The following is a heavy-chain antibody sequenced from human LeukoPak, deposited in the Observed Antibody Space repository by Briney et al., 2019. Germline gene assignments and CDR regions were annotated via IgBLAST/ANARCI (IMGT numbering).Heavy chain of an antibody. V-gene: IGHV4-31*03. CDR1: GGSISGGGYY. CDR2: ISYSGST. J-gene: IGHJ4*02. D-gene: IGHD5-18*01. Sequence: PSQTLSLTCTVSGGSISGGGYYWSWIRQHPGKGLEWIGHISYSGSTYYNPSLNSRVTISVGTSKSQFSLKLSSVTAADTAVYYCARVRGYSYGELDSWGQGTLVTVSS. CDR3: ARVRGYSYGELDS.